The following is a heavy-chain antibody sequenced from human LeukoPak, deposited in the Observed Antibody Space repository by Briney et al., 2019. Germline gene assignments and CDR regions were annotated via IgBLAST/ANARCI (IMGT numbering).Heavy chain of an antibody. Sequence: PGGSLRLSCAASGFTFSSYWMSWVRQAPGKGLEWVVVISADGATKYYADSVKGRFTISRDNSKNTVSLEMNSLREEDTAVYYCAREGAWGNWYFDLWGRGTLVTVSS. CDR1: GFTFSSYW. CDR2: ISADGATK. D-gene: IGHD3-16*01. J-gene: IGHJ2*01. CDR3: AREGAWGNWYFDL. V-gene: IGHV3-30*03.